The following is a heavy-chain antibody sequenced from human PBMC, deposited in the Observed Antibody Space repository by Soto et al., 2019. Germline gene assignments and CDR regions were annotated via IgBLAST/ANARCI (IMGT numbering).Heavy chain of an antibody. V-gene: IGHV1-18*01. J-gene: IGHJ1*01. D-gene: IGHD3-9*01. CDR1: GYTFTSYG. CDR2: ISAYNGNT. CDR3: ASPPYYDILPGVFHQ. Sequence: ASVKVSCKASGYTFTSYGISWVRQAPGQGLEWMGWISAYNGNTNYAQKLQGRVTITRDTSASTAYMELSSLRSEDTAVYYCASPPYYDILPGVFHQCGQGTLVTVSS.